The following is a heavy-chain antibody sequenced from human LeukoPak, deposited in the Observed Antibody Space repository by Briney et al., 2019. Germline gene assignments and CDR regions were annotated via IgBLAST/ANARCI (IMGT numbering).Heavy chain of an antibody. Sequence: GGSLRLSCAASGLTFSGYVMSWARQAPGKGLEWVAAISANGGRTYYTESVKGHFTISRDNSKNTLYLQMNSLRAEDTAVYYCAKDGGLVVVGLFDYWGQGTLVTVSS. CDR1: GLTFSGYV. D-gene: IGHD2-21*01. J-gene: IGHJ4*02. CDR2: ISANGGRT. CDR3: AKDGGLVVVGLFDY. V-gene: IGHV3-23*01.